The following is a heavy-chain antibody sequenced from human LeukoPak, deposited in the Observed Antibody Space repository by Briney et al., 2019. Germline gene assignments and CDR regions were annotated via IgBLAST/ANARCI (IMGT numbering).Heavy chain of an antibody. D-gene: IGHD3-10*01. CDR1: GYTFTGYY. J-gene: IGHJ4*02. CDR3: ARAMELLWFGELLRYFDY. Sequence: ASVKVSCKASGYTFTGYYMHLVRQAPGQGLEWMGWINPNSGGTNYAQKFQGRVTMTRDTSISTAYMELSRLRSDDTAVYYCARAMELLWFGELLRYFDYWGQGTLVTVSS. CDR2: INPNSGGT. V-gene: IGHV1-2*02.